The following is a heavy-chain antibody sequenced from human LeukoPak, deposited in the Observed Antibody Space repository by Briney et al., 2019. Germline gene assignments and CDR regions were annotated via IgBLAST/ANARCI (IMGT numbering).Heavy chain of an antibody. J-gene: IGHJ4*02. D-gene: IGHD2-15*01. CDR2: ISGSGGST. Sequence: PTGGSLRLSCAASGFTFSNYAMSWVRQAPGKGLQWVSTISGSGGSTYYADSVKGRFTISRDNSKNTLYLQMNSLRVEDTAVYYCAKDRGRTWVQVANWGQGTLVTVSS. CDR1: GFTFSNYA. CDR3: AKDRGRTWVQVAN. V-gene: IGHV3-23*01.